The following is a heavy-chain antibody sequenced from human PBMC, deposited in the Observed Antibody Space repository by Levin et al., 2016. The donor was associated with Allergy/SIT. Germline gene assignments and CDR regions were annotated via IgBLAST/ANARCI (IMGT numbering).Heavy chain of an antibody. J-gene: IGHJ4*02. CDR3: ARERMITFGGVIAVRIFDY. CDR1: GYTFTSYG. D-gene: IGHD3-16*02. Sequence: ASVKVSCKASGYTFTSYGISWVRQAPGQGLEWMGWISAYNGNTNYAQKLQGRVTMTTDTSTSTAYMELRSLRSDDTAVYYCARERMITFGGVIAVRIFDYWGQGTLVTVSS. CDR2: ISAYNGNT. V-gene: IGHV1-18*01.